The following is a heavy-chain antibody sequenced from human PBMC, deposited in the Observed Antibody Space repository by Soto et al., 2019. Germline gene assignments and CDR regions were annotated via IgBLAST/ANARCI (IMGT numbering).Heavy chain of an antibody. V-gene: IGHV3-30*18. Sequence: VGSLRLSCAASGFTFSSYGMHWVRQAPGKGLEWVAVISYDGSNKYYADSVKGRFTISRDNSKNTLYLQMNSLRAEDTAVYYCAKNYDSSGIGPYYYGMDVWGQGTTVTVSS. J-gene: IGHJ6*02. CDR2: ISYDGSNK. CDR3: AKNYDSSGIGPYYYGMDV. D-gene: IGHD3-22*01. CDR1: GFTFSSYG.